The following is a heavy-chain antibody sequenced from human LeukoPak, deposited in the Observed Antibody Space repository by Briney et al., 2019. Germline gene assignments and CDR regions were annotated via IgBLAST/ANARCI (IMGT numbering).Heavy chain of an antibody. CDR1: GFTFSSHA. J-gene: IGHJ4*02. Sequence: GGSLRLSCAASGFTFSSHAMTWVRQAPGKGLEWVSVIGYGGGDTQYADSVKGRFTISRDNSKNTLYLQMNSLRAEDTAVYYSARYAPPTTVVTRFFDYWGQGTLVTVSS. V-gene: IGHV3-23*01. CDR3: ARYAPPTTVVTRFFDY. CDR2: IGYGGGDT. D-gene: IGHD4-11*01.